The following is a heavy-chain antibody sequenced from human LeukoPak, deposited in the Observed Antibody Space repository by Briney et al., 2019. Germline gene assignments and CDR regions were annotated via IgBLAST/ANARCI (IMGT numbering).Heavy chain of an antibody. D-gene: IGHD6-19*01. CDR1: GGTFSSYA. J-gene: IGHJ5*02. V-gene: IGHV1-69*06. CDR3: ARRSSGWEGNWFDP. Sequence: SVKVSCKASGGTFSSYAISWVRQAPGQGLEWMGGIIPIFGTANYAQKFQGRVTITADKSTSTAYMELSSLRSEDTAVYYCARRSSGWEGNWFDPWGQGTLVTVSS. CDR2: IIPIFGTA.